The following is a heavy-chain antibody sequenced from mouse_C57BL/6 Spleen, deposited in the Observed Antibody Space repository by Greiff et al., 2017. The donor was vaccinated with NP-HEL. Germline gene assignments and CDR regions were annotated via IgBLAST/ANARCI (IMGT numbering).Heavy chain of an antibody. V-gene: IGHV1-75*01. Sequence: QVQLKESGPELVKPGASVKISCKASGYTFTDYYINWVKQRPGQGLEWIGWIFPGSGSTYYNEKFKGKATLTVDKSSSTAYMLLSSLTSEDSAVYFCARTYYGNYYAMDYWGQGTSVTVSS. CDR1: GYTFTDYY. J-gene: IGHJ4*01. CDR3: ARTYYGNYYAMDY. D-gene: IGHD2-10*01. CDR2: IFPGSGST.